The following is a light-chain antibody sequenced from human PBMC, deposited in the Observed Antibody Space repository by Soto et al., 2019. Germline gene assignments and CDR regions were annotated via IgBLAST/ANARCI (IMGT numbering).Light chain of an antibody. CDR3: QQRSNWPPSIT. CDR2: DAS. J-gene: IGKJ5*01. V-gene: IGKV3-11*01. CDR1: QSVSSY. Sequence: EIVLTPSPATLSLSPGERATLSCRASQSVSSYLAWYQQKPGQAPRLLIYDASNRATGIPARFSGSGSRTDFTLTISSLEPEDFAVYYCQQRSNWPPSITFGQGTRLEIK.